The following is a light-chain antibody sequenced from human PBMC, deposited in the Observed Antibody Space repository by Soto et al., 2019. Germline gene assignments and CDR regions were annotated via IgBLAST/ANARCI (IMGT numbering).Light chain of an antibody. V-gene: IGLV2-14*01. CDR3: FSFTTDWTHV. CDR1: SSDVGAYNY. Sequence: QSVLTQPAPVSGSPGQSITISCTGTSSDVGAYNYVSWFQQHPGKAPTLIISEVSNRPSGVSNRFSGSKSGNAASLTISGLQAEDEADYFCFSFTTDWTHVFGNGTKVTVL. CDR2: EVS. J-gene: IGLJ1*01.